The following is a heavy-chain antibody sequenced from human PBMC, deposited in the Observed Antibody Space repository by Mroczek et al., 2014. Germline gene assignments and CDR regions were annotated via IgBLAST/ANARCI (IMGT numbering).Heavy chain of an antibody. CDR2: ISYDGSNK. D-gene: IGHD6-19*01. V-gene: IGHV3-30*03. CDR1: GFTFSSYG. Sequence: VQLVESGGGVVQPGRSLRLSCAASGFTFSSYGMHWVRQAPGKGLEWVAVISYDGSNKYYADSVKGRFTISRDNSKNTLYLQMNSLRAEDTAVYYCDETSYSSGWRRRAASWGHGNPGPPSP. CDR3: DETSYSSGWRRRAAS. J-gene: IGHJ4*02.